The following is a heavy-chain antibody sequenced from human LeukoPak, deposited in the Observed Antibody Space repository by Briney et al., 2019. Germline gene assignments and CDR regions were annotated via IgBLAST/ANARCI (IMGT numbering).Heavy chain of an antibody. CDR1: EFTFSSYW. J-gene: IGHJ4*02. Sequence: AGGSVRLSCAASEFTFSSYWMHWVGQVPGKGLVWVSRINSDGRSTSYADSVKGRFTISRDNAKNMLYLQMSSLRAEDTAVYYCARGTSEAPGVDDWGQGTLDSVSS. CDR2: INSDGRST. CDR3: ARGTSEAPGVDD. D-gene: IGHD2-2*01. V-gene: IGHV3-74*01.